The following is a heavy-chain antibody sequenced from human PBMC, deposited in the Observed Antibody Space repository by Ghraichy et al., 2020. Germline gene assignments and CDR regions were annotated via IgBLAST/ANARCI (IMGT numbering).Heavy chain of an antibody. CDR3: ARSFVIAPRPSQYNWFDP. Sequence: ASVKVSCKGSAYTFTSYAINWVRQAPGQGLEWMGSINTNTGNPTYAQGFAGRFVFSLDTSVNTAYLQINSLESDDTAVYFCARSFVIAPRPSQYNWFDPWGQGTLVTVSS. J-gene: IGHJ5*02. V-gene: IGHV7-4-1*02. CDR2: INTNTGNP. D-gene: IGHD6-6*01. CDR1: AYTFTSYA.